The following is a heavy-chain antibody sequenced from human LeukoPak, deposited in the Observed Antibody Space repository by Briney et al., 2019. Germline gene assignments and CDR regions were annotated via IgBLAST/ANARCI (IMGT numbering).Heavy chain of an antibody. V-gene: IGHV4-4*07. CDR3: ARGYSDSGGYSYVLDY. J-gene: IGHJ4*02. D-gene: IGHD3-22*01. Sequence: SETLSLTCAVSGGSISGFYWSWIRQPAGKGLEWIGRIYTSGSTNYNPSLKSRVTMSVDTSKNQFSLKLSSVAAADTAVYYCARGYSDSGGYSYVLDYWGQGTLVTVSS. CDR1: GGSISGFY. CDR2: IYTSGST.